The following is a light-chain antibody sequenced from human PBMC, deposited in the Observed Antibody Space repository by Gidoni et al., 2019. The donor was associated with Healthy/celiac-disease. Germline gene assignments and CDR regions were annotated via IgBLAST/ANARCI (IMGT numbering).Light chain of an antibody. CDR1: TGAVTSGHY. J-gene: IGLJ2*01. V-gene: IGLV7-46*01. CDR3: LLSYSGARV. CDR2: DTS. Sequence: QAVVTQEPSLTVSPGGTVTLTCATSTGAVTSGHYPYWFQQRPCQAPRTLIFDTSNKHSWTPARFSGSLLGCKAALTLSGAHPEDEAEYYCLLSYSGARVFGGGTKLTVL.